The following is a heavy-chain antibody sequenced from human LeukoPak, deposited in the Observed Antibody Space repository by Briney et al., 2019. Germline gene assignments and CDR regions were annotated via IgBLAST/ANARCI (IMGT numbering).Heavy chain of an antibody. D-gene: IGHD5-18*01. CDR1: GYTFTGYY. V-gene: IGHV1-2*02. CDR2: INPNSGGT. J-gene: IGHJ5*02. Sequence: ASVTVSCKASGYTFTGYYMHWVRQAPGQGLEWMGWINPNSGGTNYAQKFQGRVTMTRDTSISTAYMELSRLRSDDTAVYYCARDIVMVTYWFDPWGQGTLVTVSS. CDR3: ARDIVMVTYWFDP.